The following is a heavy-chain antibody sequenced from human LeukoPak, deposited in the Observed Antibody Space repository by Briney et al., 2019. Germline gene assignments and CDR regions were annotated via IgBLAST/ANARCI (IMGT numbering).Heavy chain of an antibody. CDR3: ARVGQWLAYDY. CDR2: ISSSGSTI. CDR1: GFTFSSYW. J-gene: IGHJ4*02. V-gene: IGHV3-48*04. Sequence: PGGSLRLSCAASGFTFSSYWMSWVRQAPGKGLEWVSYISSSGSTIYYADSVKGRFTISRDNAKNSLYLQMNSLRAEDTAVYYCARVGQWLAYDYWGQGTLVTVSS. D-gene: IGHD6-19*01.